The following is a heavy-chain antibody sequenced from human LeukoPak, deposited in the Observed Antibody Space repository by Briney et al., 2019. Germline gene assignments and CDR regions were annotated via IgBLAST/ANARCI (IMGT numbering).Heavy chain of an antibody. V-gene: IGHV4-34*01. CDR2: INHSGDT. CDR3: ARVQLGINWYFDL. Sequence: SETLSLTCAVYGGSFSGYYWSWIRQTPGKGLEWIGEINHSGDTDYNPSLKSRVTISVNTSNNQFSLKLTSVTAADTAVYYCARVQLGINWYFDLWGPGDRVTVSS. CDR1: GGSFSGYY. J-gene: IGHJ2*01. D-gene: IGHD3-9*01.